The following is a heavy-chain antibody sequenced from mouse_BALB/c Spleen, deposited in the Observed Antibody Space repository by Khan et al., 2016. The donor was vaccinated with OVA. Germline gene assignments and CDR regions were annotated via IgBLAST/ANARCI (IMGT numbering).Heavy chain of an antibody. D-gene: IGHD2-14*01. V-gene: IGHV1-4*01. Sequence: QVQLQQSGAELARPGASVKMSCKASGYTFTSYTIHWIKERPGQGLEWIGYINPSNGYTNYNQRFKDKATLTTDKSSTTAYLQLSSLTSDDSAVXNCVRNGAYHRNDGWFAYWGQGTLVTGSA. CDR3: VRNGAYHRNDGWFAY. CDR1: GYTFTSYT. J-gene: IGHJ3*01. CDR2: INPSNGYT.